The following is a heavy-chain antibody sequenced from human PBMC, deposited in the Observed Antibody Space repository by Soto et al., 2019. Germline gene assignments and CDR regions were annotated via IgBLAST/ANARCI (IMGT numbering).Heavy chain of an antibody. CDR1: GGSISSYY. Sequence: SETLSLTCTVSGGSISSYYWSWIRQPPGKGLEWIGYIYYSGSTNYNPSLRSRVTISVDTSKNQFSLKLSFVTAADTAVYYCARRTVTTTGWFDPWGQGTLVTVSS. V-gene: IGHV4-59*08. J-gene: IGHJ5*02. CDR3: ARRTVTTTGWFDP. D-gene: IGHD4-4*01. CDR2: IYYSGST.